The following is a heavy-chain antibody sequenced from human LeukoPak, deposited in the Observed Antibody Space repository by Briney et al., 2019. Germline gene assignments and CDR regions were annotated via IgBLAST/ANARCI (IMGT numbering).Heavy chain of an antibody. CDR3: ARIGDGYGDYFDY. CDR2: INHSGST. V-gene: IGHV4-34*01. D-gene: IGHD5-24*01. J-gene: IGHJ4*02. Sequence: SETLSLTCAVYGGSFSGYYWSWIRQPPGKGLEWIGEINHSGSTNYYPSLKSRVTISVDTSKNQFSLKLSSVTAADTAVYYCARIGDGYGDYFDYWGQGTLVTVSS. CDR1: GGSFSGYY.